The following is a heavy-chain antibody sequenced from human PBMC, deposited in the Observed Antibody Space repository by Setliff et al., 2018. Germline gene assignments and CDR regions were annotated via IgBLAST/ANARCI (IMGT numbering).Heavy chain of an antibody. J-gene: IGHJ5*02. CDR3: AGGLPGDYDFNCFDT. V-gene: IGHV4-4*07. CDR2: INTIGTT. CDR1: GGSLNTYY. D-gene: IGHD3-3*01. Sequence: SETLSLTCTVSGGSLNTYYWSWIRQPAGKELEWIGRINTIGTTRYNPSLRSRATLSVDESMNRFSLNLNSVTAADTAVYYCAGGLPGDYDFNCFDTWGQGALVTVSS.